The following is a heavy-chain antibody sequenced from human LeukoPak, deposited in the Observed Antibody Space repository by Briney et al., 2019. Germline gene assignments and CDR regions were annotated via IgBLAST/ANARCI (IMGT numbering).Heavy chain of an antibody. CDR3: SRTTYYDVLTSSLDMEV. D-gene: IGHD3-9*01. V-gene: IGHV4-59*01. CDR1: GGSIGSCY. J-gene: IGHJ6*03. Sequence: SETLSLTCTVFGGSIGSCYCSCIRQFPGKGLEWVGYVYSSGSTDYNPSLQSRVTISQDTSKNQFSLRLSSVTAADTAVYYCSRTTYYDVLTSSLDMEVWGKGTTVTVSS. CDR2: VYSSGST.